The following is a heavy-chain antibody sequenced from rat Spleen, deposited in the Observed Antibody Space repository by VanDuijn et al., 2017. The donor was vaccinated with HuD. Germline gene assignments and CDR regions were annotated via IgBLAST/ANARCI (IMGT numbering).Heavy chain of an antibody. J-gene: IGHJ2*01. CDR2: ISYDGSST. D-gene: IGHD1-1*01. Sequence: EVQLVESGGGLVQPGRSLKLSCGASGFTFSDYNMAWVRQAPKKGLEWVATISYDGSSTYYRDSVKGRFTISRDNAKSTLYLQMDSLRSEDTATYYCARHRYSGDPSFGYWGQGVMVTVSS. V-gene: IGHV5-7*01. CDR3: ARHRYSGDPSFGY. CDR1: GFTFSDYN.